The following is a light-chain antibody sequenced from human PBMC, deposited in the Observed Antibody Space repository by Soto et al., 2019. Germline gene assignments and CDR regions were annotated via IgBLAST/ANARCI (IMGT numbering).Light chain of an antibody. V-gene: IGKV3-20*01. CDR3: QQYGSSPRLT. CDR2: GAS. Sequence: EIVLTRSPGTLALSPGKASALSSSPGQSVSSSYLAWNKQKHGQEPRLLIYGASSRATGIPDRFSGSGAGTDFTLTISRLEPEDFAVYYCQQYGSSPRLTFGGGTKVDIK. CDR1: QSVSSSY. J-gene: IGKJ4*01.